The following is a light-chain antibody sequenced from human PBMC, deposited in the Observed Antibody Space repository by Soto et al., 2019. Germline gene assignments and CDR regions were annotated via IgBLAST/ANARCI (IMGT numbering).Light chain of an antibody. J-gene: IGKJ1*01. Sequence: DIQMTQSPSSLSASVGDRVTITCRASQGVRNYLAWYQQKPGKVPKLLIYGASTLQSGVPSRFSSSGSGTDITLTISSLQPEDVATYYCQKYDRAPWTFGQGTKVSIK. CDR2: GAS. CDR1: QGVRNY. V-gene: IGKV1-27*01. CDR3: QKYDRAPWT.